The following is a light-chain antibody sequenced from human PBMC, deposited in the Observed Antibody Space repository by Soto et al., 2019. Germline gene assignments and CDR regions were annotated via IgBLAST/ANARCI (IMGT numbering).Light chain of an antibody. CDR3: QQYNNYLYT. J-gene: IGKJ2*01. Sequence: DIQMTQSPSTLSASVGDRVTITCRASQSISSWLAWYQQKPGKAPKLLIYDASRLDSGVPSRFSGSGSGTEFTLTISRLQPDDFATYYCQQYNNYLYTFGQGTKLEIK. CDR1: QSISSW. V-gene: IGKV1-5*01. CDR2: DAS.